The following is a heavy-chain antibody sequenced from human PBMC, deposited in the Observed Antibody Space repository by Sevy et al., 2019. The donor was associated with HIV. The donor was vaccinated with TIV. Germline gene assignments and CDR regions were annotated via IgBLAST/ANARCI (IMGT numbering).Heavy chain of an antibody. CDR1: GFSFSDSD. CDR3: VRGLQTHCDRTACPLDH. CDR2: IGTLGDT. J-gene: IGHJ4*02. Sequence: GGSLRLSCACYGFSFSDSDMHWVRHPTGKSLEWISSIGTLGDTFYADSVKGRFTISRDNAKSSLYLQMSKLRAGDTALYYCVRGLQTHCDRTACPLDHWGQGTLVTVSS. D-gene: IGHD2-21*01. V-gene: IGHV3-13*01.